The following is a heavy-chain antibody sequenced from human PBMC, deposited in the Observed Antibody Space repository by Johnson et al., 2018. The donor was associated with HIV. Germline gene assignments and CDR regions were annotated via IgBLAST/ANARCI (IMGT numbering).Heavy chain of an antibody. Sequence: QVQLVESGGGVVQPGRSLRLSCAASGFTFSSYALHWVRQAPGKGLVWVAVISYDGSTKYYADSVKVRITISRDNSKNTLYLQMNSLRAEDTALYYCARAYSYGALDIWGQGTMVTVSS. CDR3: ARAYSYGALDI. V-gene: IGHV3-30-3*01. CDR1: GFTFSSYA. J-gene: IGHJ3*02. CDR2: ISYDGSTK. D-gene: IGHD1-26*01.